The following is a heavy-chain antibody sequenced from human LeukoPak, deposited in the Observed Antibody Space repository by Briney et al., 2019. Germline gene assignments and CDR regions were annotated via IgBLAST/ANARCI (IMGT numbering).Heavy chain of an antibody. V-gene: IGHV1-69*04. J-gene: IGHJ4*02. CDR1: GGTFSSYA. CDR2: IIPILGIA. D-gene: IGHD6-13*01. Sequence: GASVKVSCKASGGTFSSYAISWVRQAPGQGLEWMGRIIPILGIANYAQKFQGRVTITADKSTSTAYMELSSLRSEDTAVYYCALARSWPSGGVDYWGQGTLVTVSS. CDR3: ALARSWPSGGVDY.